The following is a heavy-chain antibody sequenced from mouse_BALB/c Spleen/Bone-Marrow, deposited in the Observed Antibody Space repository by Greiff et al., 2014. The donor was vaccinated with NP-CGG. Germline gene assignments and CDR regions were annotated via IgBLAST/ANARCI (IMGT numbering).Heavy chain of an antibody. CDR2: INPFNDGI. D-gene: IGHD1-1*01. Sequence: EVQPQQSGPELVKPGASVKMSCMASGYTFTSYVMHWVKQKPGQGLEWIGYINPFNDGIEYNEKFKVKATLTSDKSSSTAYMELSSLTSEDSAVYYCARGTTVVGDYWGQGTTLTVSS. CDR1: GYTFTSYV. J-gene: IGHJ2*01. V-gene: IGHV1-14*01. CDR3: ARGTTVVGDY.